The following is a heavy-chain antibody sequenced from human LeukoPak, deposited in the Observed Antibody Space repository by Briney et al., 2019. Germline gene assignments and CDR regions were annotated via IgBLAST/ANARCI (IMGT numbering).Heavy chain of an antibody. Sequence: GASVTVSCKASGYTFTKYGITWVRQAPGQGLEWMGWISTYNGNTNYAQKLQGRVTMTTDTSTSTAYMELRSLRSDDTAVYYCARDDSSSSYDYWGQGTLVTVSS. J-gene: IGHJ4*02. V-gene: IGHV1-18*01. CDR1: GYTFTKYG. CDR2: ISTYNGNT. CDR3: ARDDSSSSYDY. D-gene: IGHD6-6*01.